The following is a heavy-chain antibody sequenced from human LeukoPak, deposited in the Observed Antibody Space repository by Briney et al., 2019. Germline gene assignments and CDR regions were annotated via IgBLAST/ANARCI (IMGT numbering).Heavy chain of an antibody. V-gene: IGHV3-53*01. J-gene: IGHJ4*02. CDR1: GFTFSKNY. Sequence: PGGSLRLSCAASGFTFSKNYISWVRQAPGKGLEWVSIIYSNGNTYYADSMKGRFTISRDNSKNMLYLQMNSLRAEDTAVYYCAKNVAGSGWSDYWGQGTLVIVSS. CDR2: IYSNGNT. CDR3: AKNVAGSGWSDY. D-gene: IGHD6-19*01.